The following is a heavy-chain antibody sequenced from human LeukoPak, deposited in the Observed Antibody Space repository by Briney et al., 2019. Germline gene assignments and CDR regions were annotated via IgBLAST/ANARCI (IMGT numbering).Heavy chain of an antibody. CDR2: IIPIFGTA. V-gene: IGHV1-69*13. CDR1: GGTFSSYA. CDR3: ARDGLPAAIPSHYYYYGMDV. Sequence: ASVKVSCKASGGTFSSYAISWVRQAPGQGLEWMGGIIPIFGTANYAQKFQGRVTITADESTSTAYMELSSLRSEDTAVYYCARDGLPAAIPSHYYYYGMDVWGQGTLVTVSS. J-gene: IGHJ6*02. D-gene: IGHD2-2*01.